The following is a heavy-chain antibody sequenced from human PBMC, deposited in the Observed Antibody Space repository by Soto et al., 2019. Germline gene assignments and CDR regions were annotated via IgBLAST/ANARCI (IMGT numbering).Heavy chain of an antibody. J-gene: IGHJ4*02. Sequence: GGSLRLSCAASGFTVSSNYMSWVRQAPGKGLEWVSVIYSGGSTYYADSVKGRFTISRDNAKNSLYLQMNSLRAEDTAVYYCAIGSNYYDSSGYYGYWGKGTLVTVSS. CDR1: GFTVSSNY. CDR2: IYSGGST. V-gene: IGHV3-66*01. CDR3: AIGSNYYDSSGYYGY. D-gene: IGHD3-22*01.